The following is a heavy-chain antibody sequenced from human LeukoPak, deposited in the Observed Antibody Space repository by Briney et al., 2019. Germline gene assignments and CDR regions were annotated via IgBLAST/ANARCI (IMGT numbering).Heavy chain of an antibody. D-gene: IGHD3-10*01. Sequence: PGGSLRLSCAASGFTVSSNYMSWVRQAPGKGLEWVSGISGSGGTTYYADSVKGRFTTSRDTSKNTLYLQMNSPRAEDTAVYFCAKRGGSESYYTRPFDYWGQGALVTVSS. V-gene: IGHV3-23*01. CDR2: ISGSGGTT. J-gene: IGHJ4*02. CDR1: GFTVSSNY. CDR3: AKRGGSESYYTRPFDY.